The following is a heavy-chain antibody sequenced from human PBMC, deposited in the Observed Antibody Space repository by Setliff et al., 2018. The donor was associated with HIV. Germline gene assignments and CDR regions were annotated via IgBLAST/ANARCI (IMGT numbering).Heavy chain of an antibody. D-gene: IGHD2-15*01. V-gene: IGHV3-7*01. J-gene: IGHJ4*02. CDR1: GFTFTNYW. Sequence: PGGSLRLSCAASGFTFTNYWMNWVRRAPGKGLEWVANIGKDGSEKYYVDSVKGRFSISRDTAKNTLYLQMNSLTAEDTAVYYCERICGGSKCSVGHWGQGTLVTVSS. CDR2: IGKDGSEK. CDR3: ERICGGSKCSVGH.